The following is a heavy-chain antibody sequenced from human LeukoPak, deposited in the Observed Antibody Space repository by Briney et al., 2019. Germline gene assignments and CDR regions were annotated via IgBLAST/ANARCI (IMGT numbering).Heavy chain of an antibody. D-gene: IGHD3-22*01. CDR2: IRSKAYGGTT. CDR1: GFTFGDYA. V-gene: IGHV3-49*04. Sequence: RSLRLSCTASGFTFGDYAMSWVRQAPGKGLEWVGFIRSKAYGGTTEYAASVKGRFTISRDDSKSIAYLQMNSLKTEDTAVYYCTYTYYYDSSGYSVDYWGQGTLVTVSS. CDR3: TYTYYYDSSGYSVDY. J-gene: IGHJ4*02.